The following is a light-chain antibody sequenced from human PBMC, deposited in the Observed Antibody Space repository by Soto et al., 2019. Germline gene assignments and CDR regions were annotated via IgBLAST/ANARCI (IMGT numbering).Light chain of an antibody. CDR2: GAS. V-gene: IGKV3D-20*02. CDR3: QQRSNRLT. Sequence: EIALTQSPGTLSLSPGERGTLSCGASQSLSSNYLAWYQQKPGHAPRLLIYGASSRATGIPDRFSGSGSGTDFTLTIRSLAPEDFAVYYCQQRSNRLTFGGGTKVDI. CDR1: QSLSSNY. J-gene: IGKJ4*01.